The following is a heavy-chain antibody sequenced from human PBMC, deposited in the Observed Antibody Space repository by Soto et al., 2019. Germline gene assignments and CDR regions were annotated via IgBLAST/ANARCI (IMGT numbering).Heavy chain of an antibody. D-gene: IGHD3-10*01. CDR2: IYYSGGT. CDR3: ARARRLAWFGELFDY. V-gene: IGHV4-59*08. J-gene: IGHJ4*02. Sequence: PSETLSLTCTGSGGSISSYYWSWIRQPPGKGLEWIGYIYYSGGTNYNPSLKSRVTISVDTSKNQFSLKLSSVTAADTAVYYCARARRLAWFGELFDYWGQGTLVTVS. CDR1: GGSISSYY.